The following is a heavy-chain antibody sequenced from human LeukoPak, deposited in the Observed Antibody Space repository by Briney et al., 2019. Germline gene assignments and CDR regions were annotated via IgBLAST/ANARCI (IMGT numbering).Heavy chain of an antibody. CDR1: GGSIDSRSYY. Sequence: SETLSLTCTVSGGSIDSRSYYWDWIRQAPGKGLQWIGTIYHSGSTEYNPSLKSRVAIFVDTSKNQFSLILHSVAAADTAVYYCARRSEFDNTHYHYFDYWGQGALVTVSS. CDR3: ARRSEFDNTHYHYFDY. V-gene: IGHV4-39*01. CDR2: IYHSGST. J-gene: IGHJ4*02. D-gene: IGHD2-15*01.